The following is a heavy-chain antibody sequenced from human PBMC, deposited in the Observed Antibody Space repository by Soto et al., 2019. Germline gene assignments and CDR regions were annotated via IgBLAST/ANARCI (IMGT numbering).Heavy chain of an antibody. CDR3: VWLRGGRFDP. CDR2: IYSGGST. CDR1: GFTVSSNY. Sequence: EVQLVESGGGLVQPGGSLRLSCAASGFTVSSNYMSWVRQAPGKGLEWVSVIYSGGSTYYADSVKGRFTISRDNSKNTLYLQMNSLSAEYTAVYYCVWLRGGRFDPWGQGTLVTVSS. V-gene: IGHV3-66*01. D-gene: IGHD3-10*01. J-gene: IGHJ5*02.